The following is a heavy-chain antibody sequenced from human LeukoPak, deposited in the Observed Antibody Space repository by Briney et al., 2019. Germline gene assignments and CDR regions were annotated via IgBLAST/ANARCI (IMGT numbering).Heavy chain of an antibody. J-gene: IGHJ6*03. V-gene: IGHV4-4*07. Sequence: SETLSLTCTVSGGSISSYYWIWIRQPAGKGLEWIGRIYTSGSTNYNPSLKSRVTMSVDTSKNQFSLKLSSVTAADTAVYYCARATYDFWSGYYHYYMDVWGKGTTVTVSS. CDR3: ARATYDFWSGYYHYYMDV. CDR1: GGSISSYY. CDR2: IYTSGST. D-gene: IGHD3-3*01.